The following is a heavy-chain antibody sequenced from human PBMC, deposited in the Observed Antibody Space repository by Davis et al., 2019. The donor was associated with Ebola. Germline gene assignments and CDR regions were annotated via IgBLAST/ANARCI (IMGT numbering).Heavy chain of an antibody. CDR1: GYTFTGYY. Sequence: ASVKVSCKASGYTFTGYYMHWVRHAPGQGLEWMGWINPNSGGTNYAQKFQGRVTMTRDTSISTAYMELSRLRSDDTAVYYCARGNDFWSGYYTFDYWGQGTLVTVSS. D-gene: IGHD3-3*01. J-gene: IGHJ4*02. CDR2: INPNSGGT. V-gene: IGHV1-2*02. CDR3: ARGNDFWSGYYTFDY.